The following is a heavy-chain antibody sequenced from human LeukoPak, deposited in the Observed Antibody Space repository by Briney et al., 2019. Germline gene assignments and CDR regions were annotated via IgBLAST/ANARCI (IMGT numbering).Heavy chain of an antibody. V-gene: IGHV4-39*07. CDR3: ARGECSSTSCYYPTPFDY. CDR2: IYYSGST. D-gene: IGHD2-2*01. J-gene: IGHJ4*02. CDR1: GGSISSSSYY. Sequence: PSETLSLTCTVSGGSISSSSYYWGWIRQPPGKGLEWIGSIYYSGSTYYNPSLKSRVTISVDTSKNQFSLKLSSVTAADTAVYYCARGECSSTSCYYPTPFDYWGQGTLVTVSS.